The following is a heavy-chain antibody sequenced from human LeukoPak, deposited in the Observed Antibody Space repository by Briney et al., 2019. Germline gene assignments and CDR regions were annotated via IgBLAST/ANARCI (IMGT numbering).Heavy chain of an antibody. V-gene: IGHV4-34*01. CDR2: INHSGST. CDR1: GGSFSGYY. J-gene: IGHJ5*02. Sequence: SETLSLTCAVYGGSFSGYYWSWIRQPPGEGLEWIGEINHSGSTNYNPSLKSRVTISVDTSKNQFSLKLSSVTAADTAVYYCARDSGTTGEVKFDPWGQGTLVTVSS. D-gene: IGHD3-10*01. CDR3: ARDSGTTGEVKFDP.